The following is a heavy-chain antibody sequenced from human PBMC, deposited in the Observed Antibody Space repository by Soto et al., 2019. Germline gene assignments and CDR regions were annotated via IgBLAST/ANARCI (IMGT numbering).Heavy chain of an antibody. Sequence: QVQLQQWGAGLLKPSETLSLTCAVYGGSFSGYSWSWIRQPPGKGLEWIGEINHSGSTNCNPSLKSRVTISVDTSKNQFSLKLSSVTAADTAVYYCARDGRAPQKFDSWRQGSLVTISS. J-gene: IGHJ4*02. V-gene: IGHV4-34*01. CDR3: ARDGRAPQKFDS. CDR1: GGSFSGYS. CDR2: INHSGST.